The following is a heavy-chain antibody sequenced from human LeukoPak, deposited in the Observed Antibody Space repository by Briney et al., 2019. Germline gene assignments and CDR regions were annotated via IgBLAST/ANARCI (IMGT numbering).Heavy chain of an antibody. J-gene: IGHJ4*02. D-gene: IGHD6-13*01. Sequence: SVKVSCKASGGTFSSYAISWVRQAPGQGLEWMGRIIPILGIANYAQKFQGRVTITADKSTSTAYMELSSLRSEDTAVYYCARDGPDSSRPEYSDYWGQGTLVTVSS. CDR2: IIPILGIA. CDR1: GGTFSSYA. CDR3: ARDGPDSSRPEYSDY. V-gene: IGHV1-69*04.